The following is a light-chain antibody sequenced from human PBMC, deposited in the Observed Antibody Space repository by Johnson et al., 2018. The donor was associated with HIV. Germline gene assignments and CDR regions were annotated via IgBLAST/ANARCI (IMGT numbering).Light chain of an antibody. J-gene: IGLJ1*01. CDR2: DNN. CDR3: GSWDSSLSAYV. V-gene: IGLV1-51*01. Sequence: QSVLTQPPSASGTPGQRVTISCSGSSSNIGNNYVSWYQQLPGTAPKLLIYDNNRRPSGIPDRFSGSKSGTSGTLGITGLQPGDEADYYCGSWDSSLSAYVFGTGTKVTVL. CDR1: SSNIGNNY.